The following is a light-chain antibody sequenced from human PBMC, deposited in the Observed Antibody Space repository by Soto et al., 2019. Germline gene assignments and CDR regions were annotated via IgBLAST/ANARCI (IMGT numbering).Light chain of an antibody. J-gene: IGLJ1*01. V-gene: IGLV1-44*01. CDR2: SNY. Sequence: QSVLTQPPSASGTPGQRVTISCSGSSSNIGSKTVNWYQQLPGTAPKLLIYSNYHRPSGVPDRFSGSKSGTSASLAISGLKSEDEADYYCSAWDASLNGYVFGTGTKLTVL. CDR3: SAWDASLNGYV. CDR1: SSNIGSKT.